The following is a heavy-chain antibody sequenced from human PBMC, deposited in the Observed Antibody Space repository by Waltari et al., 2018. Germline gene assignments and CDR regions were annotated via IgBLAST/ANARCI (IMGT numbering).Heavy chain of an antibody. V-gene: IGHV3-15*07. CDR2: IKRQTDGGTA. CDR1: GFPFSQPW. Sequence: EVQLVESGGHLVKPGGSLRLSCVVSGFPFSQPWRNWVRQVPGKGLEWFGRIKRQTDGGTADYGAPVKGKFTISRDDSKNTLFLQINSLTTEDTGVYYCTTDRYIRGDFWGQGTRVTVSS. J-gene: IGHJ4*02. D-gene: IGHD3-3*02. CDR3: TTDRYIRGDF.